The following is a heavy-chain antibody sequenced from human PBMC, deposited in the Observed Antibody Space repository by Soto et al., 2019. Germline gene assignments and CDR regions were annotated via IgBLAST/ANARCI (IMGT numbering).Heavy chain of an antibody. CDR1: GYTFTSYW. CDR3: ARVGGPPGFYLYYGIDV. D-gene: IGHD3-16*01. Sequence: PGESLKISCKGSGYTFTSYWIAWVRQMPGKGLEWMGIIYPGDSDTKYSPSFQGHITISADKSISTAYLQWSSLKASDTAMYYCARVGGPPGFYLYYGIDVWGQGTTVTVSS. CDR2: IYPGDSDT. J-gene: IGHJ6*02. V-gene: IGHV5-51*01.